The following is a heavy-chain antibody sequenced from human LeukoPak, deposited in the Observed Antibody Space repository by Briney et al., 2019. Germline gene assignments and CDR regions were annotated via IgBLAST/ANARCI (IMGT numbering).Heavy chain of an antibody. D-gene: IGHD6-19*01. J-gene: IGHJ4*02. Sequence: GGSLRLSCVASGFTVSTNYMTWVRQAPGKGLEWLSVLYSDGTTYYLDSVKGRFTISRDNAKNSLYLQMNSLRAEDTAVYYCAKDRYSSGWYYFDYWGQGTLVTVSS. CDR1: GFTVSTNY. CDR3: AKDRYSSGWYYFDY. V-gene: IGHV3-66*01. CDR2: LYSDGTT.